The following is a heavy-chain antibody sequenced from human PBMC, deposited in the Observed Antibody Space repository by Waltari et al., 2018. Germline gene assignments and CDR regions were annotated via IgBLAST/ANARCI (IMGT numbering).Heavy chain of an antibody. Sequence: RLQESGPGRMKPSETLSLICTVSGASISISTHYWGWIRQTPGMGPEWIGSVHYTGKTYNNPSLATRVSLSVDTSKNLFSLELTSVTAADTATYFCARSFGGSGSYKFDTWGRGILVSVSS. CDR3: ARSFGGSGSYKFDT. J-gene: IGHJ4*02. CDR2: VHYTGKT. V-gene: IGHV4-39*02. CDR1: GASISISTHY. D-gene: IGHD3-10*01.